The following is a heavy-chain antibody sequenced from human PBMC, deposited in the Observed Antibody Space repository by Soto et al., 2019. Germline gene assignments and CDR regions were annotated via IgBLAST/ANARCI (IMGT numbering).Heavy chain of an antibody. CDR1: GFTFSSYG. D-gene: IGHD6-13*01. Sequence: PGGSLRLSCAASGFTFSSYGMHWVRQAPGKGLEWVAVISYDGSNKYYADSVKGRFTISRDDSKNTLYLQMNSLRAEDTAVYYCAKDSSYSSSLYYYGMDVWGQGTTVTVSS. V-gene: IGHV3-30*18. CDR2: ISYDGSNK. J-gene: IGHJ6*02. CDR3: AKDSSYSSSLYYYGMDV.